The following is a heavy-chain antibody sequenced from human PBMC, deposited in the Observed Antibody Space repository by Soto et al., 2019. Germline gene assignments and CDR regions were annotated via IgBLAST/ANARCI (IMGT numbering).Heavy chain of an antibody. CDR1: GASISTNNW. CDR3: AVPGVGDFDY. J-gene: IGHJ4*02. D-gene: IGHD3-10*01. V-gene: IGHV4-4*02. Sequence: SETLSLTCAVAGASISTNNWWSWVRQPPGKGLEWIWEVYHSGSTNCNPSLKSRVTISIDKSKNQFSLRLVSMTAAATAVYYRAVPGVGDFDYWGQGTLVTVSS. CDR2: VYHSGST.